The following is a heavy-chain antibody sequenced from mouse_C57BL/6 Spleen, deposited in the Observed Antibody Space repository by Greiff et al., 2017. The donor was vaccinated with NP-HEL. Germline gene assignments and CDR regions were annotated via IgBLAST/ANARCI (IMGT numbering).Heavy chain of an antibody. J-gene: IGHJ3*01. CDR1: GYAFSSYW. Sequence: QVHVKQSGAELVKPGASVKISCKASGYAFSSYWMNWVKQRPGKGLEWIGQIYPGDGDTNYNGKFKGKATLTADKYSSTAYMQLSSLTSEDSAVYCCARAGDYDEAWFAYWGQGTLVTVSA. CDR3: ARAGDYDEAWFAY. CDR2: IYPGDGDT. V-gene: IGHV1-80*01. D-gene: IGHD2-4*01.